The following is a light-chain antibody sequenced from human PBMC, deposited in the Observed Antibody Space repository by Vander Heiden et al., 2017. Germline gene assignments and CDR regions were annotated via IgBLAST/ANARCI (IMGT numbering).Light chain of an antibody. CDR1: QSFSSSY. Sequence: ENVLTPSPGTLSWTPGERATLSCRASQSFSSSYLAWYQHKPGQPPRLLIYGTSTRAAGIPDRFSGSGSSTDFTLTISRLEPEDSAVYYCQQYGSSSRTFGQGTRVELK. CDR2: GTS. CDR3: QQYGSSSRT. V-gene: IGKV3-20*01. J-gene: IGKJ1*01.